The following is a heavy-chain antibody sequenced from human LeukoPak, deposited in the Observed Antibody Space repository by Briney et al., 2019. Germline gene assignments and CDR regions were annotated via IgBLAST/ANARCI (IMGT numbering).Heavy chain of an antibody. CDR1: GFTFSSYA. CDR3: VKDYDILTGYFDY. J-gene: IGHJ4*02. V-gene: IGHV3-64D*06. Sequence: GGSLRLSCSASGFTFSSYAMHWVRQAPGKGLEYVSAISSNGGSTYYADSVKGRFAISRDNSKNTLYLQMSSLRAEDTAVYYCVKDYDILTGYFDYWGQGTLVTVSS. D-gene: IGHD3-9*01. CDR2: ISSNGGST.